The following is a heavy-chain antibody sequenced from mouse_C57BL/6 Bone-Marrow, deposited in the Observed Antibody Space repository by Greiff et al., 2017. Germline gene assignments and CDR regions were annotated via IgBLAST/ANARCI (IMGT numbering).Heavy chain of an antibody. Sequence: EVKLVESGGGLVKPGGSLKLSCAASGFTFSDYGMHWVRQAPEKGLEWVAYISSGSSTIYYADTVKGRFTISRDNAKNTLFLQMTSLRSEDTAMYYCARPYYGSSYLYWYFDVWGTGTTVTVSS. CDR2: ISSGSSTI. J-gene: IGHJ1*03. V-gene: IGHV5-17*01. CDR3: ARPYYGSSYLYWYFDV. CDR1: GFTFSDYG. D-gene: IGHD1-1*01.